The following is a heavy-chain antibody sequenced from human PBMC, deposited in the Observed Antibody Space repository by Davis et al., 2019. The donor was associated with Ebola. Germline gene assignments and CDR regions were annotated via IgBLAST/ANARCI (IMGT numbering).Heavy chain of an antibody. D-gene: IGHD3/OR15-3a*01. CDR3: ARGPYDIWNGYRDFDF. J-gene: IGHJ4*02. Sequence: PSETLSLTCTVSAGSISSGDYYWALIRQPPGMGLEWIASIPYSGSTYYNPSLKSRAIVSVDMSKNQFSLELSSVTAADTAVYYCARGPYDIWNGYRDFDFWGQGTLVTVSS. CDR2: IPYSGST. CDR1: AGSISSGDYY. V-gene: IGHV4-39*07.